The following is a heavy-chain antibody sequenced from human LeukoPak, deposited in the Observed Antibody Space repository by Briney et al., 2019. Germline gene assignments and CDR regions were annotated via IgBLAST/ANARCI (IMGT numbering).Heavy chain of an antibody. Sequence: GGSLRLSCAASGFTFDDYAMHWVRQAPGKGLEWVSGISWNSGSIGYADSVKGRFTISRDNAKNSLYLQMNSLRAEDTALYYCAKGRNYYGSGRPPFDYWGQGTLVTVSS. CDR1: GFTFDDYA. CDR2: ISWNSGSI. V-gene: IGHV3-9*01. J-gene: IGHJ4*02. CDR3: AKGRNYYGSGRPPFDY. D-gene: IGHD3-10*01.